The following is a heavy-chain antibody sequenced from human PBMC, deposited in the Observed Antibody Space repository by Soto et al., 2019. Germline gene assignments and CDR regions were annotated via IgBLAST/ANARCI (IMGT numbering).Heavy chain of an antibody. V-gene: IGHV3-30*16. J-gene: IGHJ4*02. CDR3: ARNRSGYSHGYFY. CDR1: GFTFSTYA. D-gene: IGHD5-18*01. CDR2: ISYDGSIK. Sequence: GGSLRLSCVASGFTFSTYAMHWVRQAPGKGLEWVAGISYDGSIKYYADTVKGRFTISRDNSKNTLYLQMNSLRVEDTAVYYCARNRSGYSHGYFYWGQGALVTVSS.